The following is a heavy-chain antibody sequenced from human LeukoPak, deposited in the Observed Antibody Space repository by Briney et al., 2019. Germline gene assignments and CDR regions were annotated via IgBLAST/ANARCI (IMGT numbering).Heavy chain of an antibody. CDR1: GFTFSSYA. CDR3: AKVKWKLIGYFVY. J-gene: IGHJ4*02. V-gene: IGHV3-30-3*01. CDR2: ISYDGSNK. Sequence: PGRSLRLSCAASGFTFSSYAMHWVRQAPGKGLEWVAVISYDGSNKYYADSVKGRFTNSRDDSKNTLFLQMNSLRAEDTAVYFCAKVKWKLIGYFVYWGQGTLVTVSS. D-gene: IGHD1-20*01.